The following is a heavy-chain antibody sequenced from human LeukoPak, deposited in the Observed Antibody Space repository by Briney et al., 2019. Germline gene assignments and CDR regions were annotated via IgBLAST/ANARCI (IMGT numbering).Heavy chain of an antibody. J-gene: IGHJ4*02. V-gene: IGHV3-23*01. Sequence: GGSLRLSCAASGFTFSSYAMSWVRQAPGRGLEWVSAISGSGGSTYYADSVKGRFTISRDNSKNTLYLQMNSLRAEDTAVYYCAKLGSGSPTFDYWGQGTLVTVSS. CDR2: ISGSGGST. CDR3: AKLGSGSPTFDY. CDR1: GFTFSSYA. D-gene: IGHD3-10*01.